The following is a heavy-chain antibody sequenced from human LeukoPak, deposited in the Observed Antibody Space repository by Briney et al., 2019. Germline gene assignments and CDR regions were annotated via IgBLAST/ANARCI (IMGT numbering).Heavy chain of an antibody. CDR3: ARIEYYCSSTSCSHNWFDP. CDR1: GYTFTSYD. CDR2: MNPNSGNT. J-gene: IGHJ5*02. D-gene: IGHD2-2*01. Sequence: ASVKVSCKASGYTFTSYDINWVRQVTGQGLEWMAWMNPNSGNTGYAQKFQGRVTITRNTSISTAYMELSSLRSEDTAVYYCARIEYYCSSTSCSHNWFDPWGQGTLVTVSS. V-gene: IGHV1-8*03.